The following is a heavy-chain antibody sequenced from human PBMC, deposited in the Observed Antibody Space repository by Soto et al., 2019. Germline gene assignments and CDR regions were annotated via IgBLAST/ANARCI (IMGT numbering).Heavy chain of an antibody. V-gene: IGHV4-34*01. CDR2: MSHSGGT. Sequence: QVQLQQWGAGLLKPSETLSLTCAVYGGFVTSGSYYWSWIRQPPGKGLEWIGEMSHSGGTHFNPCLKSRVTISVATSKNQFTLTMSSVTAADTALYYCARVERGTATTVVDAFDIWGPGTMVTVSS. CDR3: ARVERGTATTVVDAFDI. J-gene: IGHJ3*02. D-gene: IGHD1-1*01. CDR1: GGFVTSGSYY.